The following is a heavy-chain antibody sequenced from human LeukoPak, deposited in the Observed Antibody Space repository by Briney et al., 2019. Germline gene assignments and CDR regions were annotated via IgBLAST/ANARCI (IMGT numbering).Heavy chain of an antibody. Sequence: GGSLRLSCAASGFTFSSYWMHWVRQAPGKGLVWVSRINSDGSSTSYADSVKGRFTISRDNAKNTLYLQMNSLRAEDTAVYYCAKDRHIVVVIAIPDAFDIWGQGTMVTVSS. D-gene: IGHD2-21*01. CDR1: GFTFSSYW. J-gene: IGHJ3*02. CDR2: INSDGSST. CDR3: AKDRHIVVVIAIPDAFDI. V-gene: IGHV3-74*01.